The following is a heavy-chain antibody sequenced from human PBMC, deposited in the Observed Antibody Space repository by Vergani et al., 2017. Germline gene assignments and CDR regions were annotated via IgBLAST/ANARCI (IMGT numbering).Heavy chain of an antibody. CDR3: AREAHYYDSSGYYCRAFDI. D-gene: IGHD3-22*01. CDR1: GGSISSGDYY. CDR2: IYYSGST. Sequence: QLQLQESGSGLVKPSQTLSLTCTVSGGSISSGDYYWSWIRQPPGKGLEWIGYIYYSGSTYYNPSLKSRVTISVDTSKNQFSLKLSSVTAADTAVYYCAREAHYYDSSGYYCRAFDIWGQGTMVTVSS. J-gene: IGHJ3*02. V-gene: IGHV4-30-4*01.